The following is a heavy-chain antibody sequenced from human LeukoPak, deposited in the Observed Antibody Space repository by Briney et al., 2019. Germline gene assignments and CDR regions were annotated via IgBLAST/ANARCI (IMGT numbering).Heavy chain of an antibody. Sequence: GGSLRLSCAASGLRYSSSWVTWVRQAPGRGREWLANIKEDGSEKYYVDSVKGRFTISRDNAQNSLYLQMNSLRAGDTAVYYCARGSGSTNPKRPDWFDPWGQGTLVTVSS. J-gene: IGHJ5*02. V-gene: IGHV3-7*01. CDR3: ARGSGSTNPKRPDWFDP. D-gene: IGHD2-2*01. CDR2: IKEDGSEK. CDR1: GLRYSSSW.